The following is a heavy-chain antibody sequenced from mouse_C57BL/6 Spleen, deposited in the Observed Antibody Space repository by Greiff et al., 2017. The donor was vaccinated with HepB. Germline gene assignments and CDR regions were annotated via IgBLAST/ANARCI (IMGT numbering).Heavy chain of an antibody. CDR2: IWWDDDK. CDR1: GFSLSTFGMG. J-gene: IGHJ4*01. D-gene: IGHD1-1*01. CDR3: ARIDDDGSSLYAMDY. Sequence: ESGPGILQPSQTLSLTCSFSGFSLSTFGMGVGWIRQPSGKGLEWLAHIWWDDDKYYNPALKSRLTISKDTSKNQVFLKIANVDTADTATYYCARIDDDGSSLYAMDYWGQGTSVTVSS. V-gene: IGHV8-8*01.